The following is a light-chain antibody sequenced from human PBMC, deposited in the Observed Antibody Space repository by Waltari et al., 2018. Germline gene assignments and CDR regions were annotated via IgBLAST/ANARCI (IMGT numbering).Light chain of an antibody. Sequence: EIVFTQSPGTLSLSPGARATLSSRPSHIVGNKFLAWYQLKPGQAPRLLIYHASNRATGIPDRFSGSGSGTDFTLTISRLEPEDFAVYYCHQCATSPLTFGGGSKVEIK. V-gene: IGKV3-20*01. CDR2: HAS. CDR1: HIVGNKF. CDR3: HQCATSPLT. J-gene: IGKJ4*01.